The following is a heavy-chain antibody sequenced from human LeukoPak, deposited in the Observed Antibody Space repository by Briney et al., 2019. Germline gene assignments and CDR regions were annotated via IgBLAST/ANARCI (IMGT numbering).Heavy chain of an antibody. V-gene: IGHV1-69*01. CDR2: IIPIFGTA. D-gene: IGHD6-13*01. CDR1: GGTFSSYA. CDR3: ARGVHSSSWAYYYYYMDV. Sequence: SVKVSCKASGGTFSSYAISWVRQAPGQGLEWMGGIIPIFGTANYAQKFQGRVTITADESTSTAYMELSSLRSEDTAVYYCARGVHSSSWAYYYYYMDVWGKGTTVTVSS. J-gene: IGHJ6*03.